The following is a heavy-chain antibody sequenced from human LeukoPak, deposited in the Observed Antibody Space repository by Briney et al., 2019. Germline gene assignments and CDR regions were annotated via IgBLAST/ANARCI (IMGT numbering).Heavy chain of an antibody. CDR2: IIPILGTA. CDR1: GGTFSSYA. D-gene: IGHD6-13*01. V-gene: IGHV1-69*04. J-gene: IGHJ3*02. CDR3: ANPEAGTGPYDAFDI. Sequence: ASVKASCKASGGTFSSYAISWVRQAPGQGLEWMGRIIPILGTANYAQKFQGRVTITADKSTSTAYMELSSLRSEDTAVYYCANPEAGTGPYDAFDIWGQGTMVTVSS.